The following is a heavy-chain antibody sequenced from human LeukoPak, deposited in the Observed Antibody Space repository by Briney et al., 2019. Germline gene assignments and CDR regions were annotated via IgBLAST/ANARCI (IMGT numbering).Heavy chain of an antibody. D-gene: IGHD3-10*01. CDR1: GYTFTSYY. Sequence: WASVKVSCKASGYTFTSYYMHWVRQAPGQGLEWMGGIIPIFGTANYAQKFQGRVTITADESTSTAYMELSSLRSEDTAVYYCARDNITMVRGVIIMGMDVWGKGTTVTISS. CDR2: IIPIFGTA. J-gene: IGHJ6*03. V-gene: IGHV1-69*13. CDR3: ARDNITMVRGVIIMGMDV.